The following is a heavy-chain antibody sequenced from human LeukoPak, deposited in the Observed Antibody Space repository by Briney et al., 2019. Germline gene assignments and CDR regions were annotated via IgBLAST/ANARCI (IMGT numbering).Heavy chain of an antibody. CDR2: ISGSGGST. Sequence: PGGSLRLSCAASGFTFSSYAMSWVRQAPGKGLEWVSAISGSGGSTYYADSVKGRFTISRDNSKNTLYLQMNSLRAEDTAVYYCAKGSLECYDYVWGSYAGFDYWGQGTLVTVSS. CDR3: AKGSLECYDYVWGSYAGFDY. CDR1: GFTFSSYA. D-gene: IGHD3-16*01. V-gene: IGHV3-23*01. J-gene: IGHJ4*02.